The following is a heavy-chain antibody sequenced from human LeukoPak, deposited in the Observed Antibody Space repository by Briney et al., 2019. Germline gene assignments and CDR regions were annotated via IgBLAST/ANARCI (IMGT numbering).Heavy chain of an antibody. D-gene: IGHD6-6*01. CDR3: AGGTYSSSSDSPFDY. Sequence: ASVKVSCKASGYTFTSYGISWVRQAPGQGLEWMGWISAYNGNTNYAQKLQGRVTMTTDTSTSTAYMELRSLRSDDTAVYYCAGGTYSSSSDSPFDYWGQGTLVTVSS. CDR1: GYTFTSYG. CDR2: ISAYNGNT. V-gene: IGHV1-18*01. J-gene: IGHJ4*02.